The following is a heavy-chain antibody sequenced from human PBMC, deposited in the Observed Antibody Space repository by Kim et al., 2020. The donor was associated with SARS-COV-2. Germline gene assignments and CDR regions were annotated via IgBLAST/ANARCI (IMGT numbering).Heavy chain of an antibody. CDR3: AKDLLEWISTAPP. J-gene: IGHJ5*02. V-gene: IGHV3-23*01. Sequence: YADSVKGRFPTPRDNSQTTVYLPMNSLSDEDTAVYYCAKDLLEWISTAPPWGQGTLVTVSS. D-gene: IGHD3-3*02.